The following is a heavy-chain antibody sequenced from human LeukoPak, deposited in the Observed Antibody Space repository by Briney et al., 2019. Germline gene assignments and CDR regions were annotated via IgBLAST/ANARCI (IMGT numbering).Heavy chain of an antibody. CDR3: ARRIPGGWYFDY. CDR2: IYPGDSDT. J-gene: IGHJ4*02. V-gene: IGHV5-51*07. D-gene: IGHD6-19*01. CDR1: GYSFTSYW. Sequence: GESLKISCKGSGYSFTSYWIGWVHQRPGKGLDWTGLIYPGDSDTRYSSSFQGQVTISADKPISTPYLQWSSLKASDTAMYYCARRIPGGWYFDYWGQGTLLTVSS.